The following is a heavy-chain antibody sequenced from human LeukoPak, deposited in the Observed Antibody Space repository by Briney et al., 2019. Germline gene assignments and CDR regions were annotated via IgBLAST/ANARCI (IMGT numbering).Heavy chain of an antibody. J-gene: IGHJ2*01. CDR3: ARSARYYYDGSGYYLYWYFDL. D-gene: IGHD3-22*01. CDR1: GGSISSYY. CDR2: IYTSGST. V-gene: IGHV4-4*07. Sequence: SETLSLTCTVSGGSISSYYWSWIRQPAGKGLEWIGRIYTSGSTNYNPSLKSRVTISVYTSKNQLSLKLSSVTAADTAVYYCARSARYYYDGSGYYLYWYFDLWGRGTLVTVSS.